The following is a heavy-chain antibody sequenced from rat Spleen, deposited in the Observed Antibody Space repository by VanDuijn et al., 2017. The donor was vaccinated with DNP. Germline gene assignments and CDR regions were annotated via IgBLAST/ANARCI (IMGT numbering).Heavy chain of an antibody. Sequence: EVQLMESGGDLVQPGRSLKLSCVASGFTFNYYWMTWVRQVPGKGLEWLASIHSDGSSTWYRDSVRGRFTFSRDNAEGTLSLQMDSLRSEDTATYYCARHRIYNNLFDYWGQGVMVTVSS. V-gene: IGHV5-31*01. D-gene: IGHD1-10*01. CDR2: IHSDGSST. J-gene: IGHJ2*01. CDR1: GFTFNYYW. CDR3: ARHRIYNNLFDY.